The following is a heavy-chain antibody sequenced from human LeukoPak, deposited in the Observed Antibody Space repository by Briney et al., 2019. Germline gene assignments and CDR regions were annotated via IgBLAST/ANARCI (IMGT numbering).Heavy chain of an antibody. Sequence: ASVKVSCKASGYTFTDYYMHWVRQAPGQGLEWVGSFNPYSGASKYAQKLQGRVTMTGDTSIGTAYLQLGRVIGDDTAVYYCAKNGDYGYAMDVWGQGTTVTVSS. V-gene: IGHV1-2*02. CDR1: GYTFTDYY. J-gene: IGHJ6*02. CDR3: AKNGDYGYAMDV. CDR2: FNPYSGAS. D-gene: IGHD4-17*01.